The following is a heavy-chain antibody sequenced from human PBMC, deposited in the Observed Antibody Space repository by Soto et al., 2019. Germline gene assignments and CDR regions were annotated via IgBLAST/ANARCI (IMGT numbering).Heavy chain of an antibody. CDR3: PRPKTPYASVSCQDI. Sequence: PGGSLRLSCEGSGFSFSLYWMSWVRQAPGKGLEWVANIKRDGSEQYYADSVKGRFTISRDNAKNSLFLEINSLKAEDTAVYYSPRPKTPYASVSCQDIWGQGTLVTVSS. CDR1: GFSFSLYW. V-gene: IGHV3-7*03. J-gene: IGHJ4*02. D-gene: IGHD1-26*01. CDR2: IKRDGSEQ.